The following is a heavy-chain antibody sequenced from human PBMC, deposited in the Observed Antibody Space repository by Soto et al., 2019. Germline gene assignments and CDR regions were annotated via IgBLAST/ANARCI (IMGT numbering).Heavy chain of an antibody. D-gene: IGHD2-15*01. V-gene: IGHV3-33*01. J-gene: IGHJ4*02. CDR2: IWYDGSNK. Sequence: QVQLVESGGGVVQPGRSLRLSCAASGFTFSSYGMHWVRQAPGKGLEWVAVIWYDGSNKYYADSVKGRFTISRDNSKNTLYLQMNSLRAEDTAVYYCARTACSCGSCFELWGQGTLVTVSS. CDR3: ARTACSCGSCFEL. CDR1: GFTFSSYG.